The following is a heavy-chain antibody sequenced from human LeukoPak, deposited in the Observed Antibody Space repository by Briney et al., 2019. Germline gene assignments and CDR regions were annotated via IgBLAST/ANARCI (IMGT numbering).Heavy chain of an antibody. V-gene: IGHV4-59*08. CDR2: FYDSGDF. J-gene: IGHJ3*02. CDR3: ARLLRPGGRKGDCFDI. Sequence: SQTLSLTCTVSGGSITGHHWSWIRQPPGTGLEGIGYFYDSGDFNYNPSLKRRVTISMDMSNNQFSLRMSSVTAADTAMYYCARLLRPGGRKGDCFDIWGQGTMVTVSS. CDR1: GGSITGHH. D-gene: IGHD2-21*01.